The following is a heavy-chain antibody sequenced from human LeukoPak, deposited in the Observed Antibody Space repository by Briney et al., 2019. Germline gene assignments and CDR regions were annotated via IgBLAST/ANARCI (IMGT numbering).Heavy chain of an antibody. D-gene: IGHD4-23*01. CDR2: VVYSGLST. CDR1: GFTFSSFA. V-gene: IGHV3-23*01. CDR3: AKDLAFYGGNSGS. Sequence: GGSLRLSCAASGFTFSSFAMSWVRQAPGKGLEWVSAVVYSGLSTYYADSVKGRFTISRDNSKNTLYLHTNSLRAEDTAVYYCAKDLAFYGGNSGSWGQGTLVTVSS. J-gene: IGHJ4*02.